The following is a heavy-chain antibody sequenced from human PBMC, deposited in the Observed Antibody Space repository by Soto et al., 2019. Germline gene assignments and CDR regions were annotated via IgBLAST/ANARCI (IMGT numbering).Heavy chain of an antibody. J-gene: IGHJ5*02. CDR1: GFPFSYHA. CDR2: ISYDGDNK. Sequence: PGGPLRLSCAASGFPFSYHALNWVRQAPGKGLEWVAVISYDGDNKYYVDSVKGRFTISRDNAKNSLYLQMNSLRAEDTAVYYCARDKSEYSSSWYPYNWFDPWGQGTLVTVSS. CDR3: ARDKSEYSSSWYPYNWFDP. V-gene: IGHV3-30-3*01. D-gene: IGHD6-13*01.